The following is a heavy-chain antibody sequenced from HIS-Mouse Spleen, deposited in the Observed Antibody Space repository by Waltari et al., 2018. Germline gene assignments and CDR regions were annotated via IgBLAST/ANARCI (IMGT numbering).Heavy chain of an antibody. CDR1: GCTFSSYG. Sequence: QVQLVESGGGVVQPGRYLRLSCAASGCTFSSYGMHWVRQAPGKGLEWVAVISYDGSNKYYADSVKGRFTISRDNSKNTLYLQMNSLRAEDTAVYYCAKVNSGSYYFDYWGQGTLVTVSS. CDR2: ISYDGSNK. J-gene: IGHJ4*02. D-gene: IGHD1-26*01. V-gene: IGHV3-30*18. CDR3: AKVNSGSYYFDY.